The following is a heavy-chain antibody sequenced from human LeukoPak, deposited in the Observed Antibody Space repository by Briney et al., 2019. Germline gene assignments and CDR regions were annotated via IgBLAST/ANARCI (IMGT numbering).Heavy chain of an antibody. Sequence: PRASVKVSCKASGYNFLSYYMYWVRQAPGHGLEWMGFINPSAGNTAYAQKFQGRVTMTRDTSTSTVYMELSSLRSEDTAVYYCARDQGDSSSDFDSWGQGTLVTVSS. CDR1: GYNFLSYY. V-gene: IGHV1-46*01. CDR2: INPSAGNT. J-gene: IGHJ4*02. D-gene: IGHD6-6*01. CDR3: ARDQGDSSSDFDS.